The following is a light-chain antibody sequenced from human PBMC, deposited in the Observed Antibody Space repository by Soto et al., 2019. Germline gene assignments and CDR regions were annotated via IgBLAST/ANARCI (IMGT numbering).Light chain of an antibody. CDR1: QSINSW. CDR3: QQYNGYSGS. J-gene: IGKJ2*04. Sequence: DTQMTQSPSTLSASVGDRDTITCRASQSINSWLAWYQQKPGKAPKLLIYKASNLESGVTSRFSGSASGTEFTLTISSLQPDDHATYYCQQYNGYSGSFGQGTKLVIK. V-gene: IGKV1-5*03. CDR2: KAS.